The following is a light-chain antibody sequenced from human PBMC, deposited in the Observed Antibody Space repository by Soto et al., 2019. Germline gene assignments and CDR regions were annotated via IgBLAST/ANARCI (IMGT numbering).Light chain of an antibody. CDR3: HQRQSWPRT. CDR1: QALNTR. V-gene: IGKV3-11*01. J-gene: IGKJ1*01. CDR2: LTS. Sequence: EIVLTQSPATLSAFPGDRVTLSCRASQALNTRLAWYQLKPGQAPRLLIYLTSNRAAGVPSRFSAWGSETDFTLTISDVQPEDFAVYYCHQRQSWPRTFGQGTKVDI.